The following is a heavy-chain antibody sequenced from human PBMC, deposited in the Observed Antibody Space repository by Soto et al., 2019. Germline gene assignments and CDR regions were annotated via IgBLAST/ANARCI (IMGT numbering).Heavy chain of an antibody. CDR1: RVSFWISG. CDR3: AKDHVGSSGWYFAY. J-gene: IGHJ4*02. CDR2: ISYDGSNK. Sequence: SLGIGCAASRVSFWISGVPWVCQAPGKGLEWVAVISYDGSNKYYADSVKGRFTISRDNSKNTLYLQMNSLRAEDTAVYYCAKDHVGSSGWYFAYWGQGTLLTVSS. D-gene: IGHD6-19*01. V-gene: IGHV3-30*18.